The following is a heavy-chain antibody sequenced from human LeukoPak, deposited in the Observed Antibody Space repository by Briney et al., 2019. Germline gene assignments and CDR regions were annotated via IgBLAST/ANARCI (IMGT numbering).Heavy chain of an antibody. J-gene: IGHJ4*02. CDR2: IIGSGRDT. Sequence: PGGSLRLSCAASGFTFSSYAMNWVRQAPGKRLEWVSSIIGSGRDTYYADSVKGRITISRDNSKNTVYLQMNSLRVEDTAVYYCARDLYSGSYYDFDYWGQGTLVTVSS. CDR1: GFTFSSYA. D-gene: IGHD1-26*01. CDR3: ARDLYSGSYYDFDY. V-gene: IGHV3-23*01.